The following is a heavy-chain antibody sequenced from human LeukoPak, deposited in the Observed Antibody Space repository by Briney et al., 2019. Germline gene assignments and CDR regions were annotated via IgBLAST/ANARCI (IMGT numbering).Heavy chain of an antibody. CDR1: GFTFSSYS. J-gene: IGHJ4*02. Sequence: PGGSLRLSCAASGFTFSSYSMNWVRQAPGKGLEWVSSISSSSSYIYYADSVKGRFTISRDNANNSLYLQMNSLRAEDTAVYYCARECYDSSGYPQPFDYWGQGTLVTVSS. D-gene: IGHD3-22*01. CDR3: ARECYDSSGYPQPFDY. V-gene: IGHV3-21*01. CDR2: ISSSSSYI.